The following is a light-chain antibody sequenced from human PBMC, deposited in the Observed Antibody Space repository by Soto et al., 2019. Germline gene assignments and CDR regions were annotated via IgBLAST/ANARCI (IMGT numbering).Light chain of an antibody. V-gene: IGLV3-21*04. J-gene: IGLJ1*01. CDR1: DIGRKS. CDR2: YDR. Sequence: SYELTQPPSESVAPGETARITCGGNDIGRKSVHWYQQKPGQAPVLVIYYDRDRPSGIPERFSGTNSGNTATLTISRVEAGDEADYYCQVWDSSSDHYVFATGTKVTVL. CDR3: QVWDSSSDHYV.